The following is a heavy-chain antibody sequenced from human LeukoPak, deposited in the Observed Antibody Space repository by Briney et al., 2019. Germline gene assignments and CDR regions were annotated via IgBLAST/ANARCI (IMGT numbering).Heavy chain of an antibody. CDR1: GFTFSSYS. J-gene: IGHJ6*03. Sequence: GGSLRLSCAASGFTFSSYSMNWVRQAPGKGLEWVSSISSSSSYIYYADSVRGRFTISRDNAKNSLYLQMNSLRAEDTAVYYCARAPPLYYYYMDVWGKGTTVTVSS. V-gene: IGHV3-21*01. CDR2: ISSSSSYI. CDR3: ARAPPLYYYYMDV.